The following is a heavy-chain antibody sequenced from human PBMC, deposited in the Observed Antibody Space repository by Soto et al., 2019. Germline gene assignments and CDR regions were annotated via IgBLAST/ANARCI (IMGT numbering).Heavy chain of an antibody. V-gene: IGHV3-23*01. D-gene: IGHD6-19*01. J-gene: IGHJ1*01. CDR3: ANRAVAVAGTFWCFFQH. Sequence: GGSLRLSCAASGFTFSSYAMSWVRQAPGKGLEWVSAISGSGGSTYYADSVKGRFTISRDNSKNTLYLQMNSLRAEDTAVYYCANRAVAVAGTFWCFFQHWGQGTLVTVSS. CDR1: GFTFSSYA. CDR2: ISGSGGST.